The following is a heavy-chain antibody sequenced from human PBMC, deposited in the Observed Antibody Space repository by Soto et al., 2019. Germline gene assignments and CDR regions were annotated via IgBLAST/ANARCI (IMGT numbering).Heavy chain of an antibody. CDR3: RRDFDY. D-gene: IGHD6-6*01. CDR2: LSTSGST. CDR1: GVSISNYY. J-gene: IGHJ4*02. V-gene: IGHV4-4*07. Sequence: PSETLSLTCTVSGVSISNYYWSWIRQPAGKGLEWIGRLSTSGSTNYNPSLKSRVTMSLDTSKNQSSLMLNSVTAADTAVYYCRRDFDYWGQGTLVTVSS.